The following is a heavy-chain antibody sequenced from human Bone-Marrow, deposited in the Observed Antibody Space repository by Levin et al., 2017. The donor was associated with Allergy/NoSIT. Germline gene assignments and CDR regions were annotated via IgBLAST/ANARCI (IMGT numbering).Heavy chain of an antibody. CDR3: ARGWFGELLSR. D-gene: IGHD3-10*01. J-gene: IGHJ4*02. CDR1: GFTVSSNY. V-gene: IGHV3-53*01. CDR2: IYSGGST. Sequence: GGSLRLSCAASGFTVSSNYMSWVRQAPGKGPEWVSVIYSGGSTYYADSVKGRFTISRDNSKNTLYLQMNSLRAEDTAGYDWARGWFGELLSRWGQGTLVTVSS.